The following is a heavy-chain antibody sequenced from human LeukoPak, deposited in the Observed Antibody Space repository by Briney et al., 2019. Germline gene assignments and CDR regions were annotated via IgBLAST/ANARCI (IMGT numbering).Heavy chain of an antibody. CDR2: ISAYNGNT. V-gene: IGHV1-18*01. J-gene: IGHJ5*02. D-gene: IGHD3-10*01. Sequence: ASVKVSCKASGYTFTSYGISWVRQAPGQGLEWMGWISAYNGNTNYAQRLQGRVTMTTDTPTSTAYMELRSLRSDDTAVYYCARVPVNYYGSGSYYKDNWFDPWGQGTLVTVSS. CDR1: GYTFTSYG. CDR3: ARVPVNYYGSGSYYKDNWFDP.